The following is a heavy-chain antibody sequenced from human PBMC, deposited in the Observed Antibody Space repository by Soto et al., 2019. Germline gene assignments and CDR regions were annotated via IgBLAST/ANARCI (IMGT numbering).Heavy chain of an antibody. D-gene: IGHD3-16*02. V-gene: IGHV2-5*02. CDR3: AHIQMITFGAVIVNSPYWYFYL. CDR1: GFSLSTSGVG. Sequence: QITLKESGPTLVKPTQTLTLTCTFSGFSLSTSGVGVGWIRQPPGKALEWLALLYWDDDKRYSPSLKNRLTITKDISKYQVVITMTNMDPVDTATYYCAHIQMITFGAVIVNSPYWYFYLWGRGTLVTVSS. J-gene: IGHJ2*01. CDR2: LYWDDDK.